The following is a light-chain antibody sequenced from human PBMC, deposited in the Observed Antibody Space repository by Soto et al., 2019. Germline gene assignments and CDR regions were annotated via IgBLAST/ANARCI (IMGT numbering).Light chain of an antibody. CDR3: QQYGSSPYT. CDR2: GAS. J-gene: IGKJ2*01. V-gene: IGKV3-20*01. Sequence: ELVLTQSPGTLSLSPGERATLSCRASQSVSSSYLAWYQQKPGQAPRLLIYGASSRATGIPDRFSGSGSGTDFTLTISRLEPEAVAVYYCQQYGSSPYTFGQGTKLEIK. CDR1: QSVSSSY.